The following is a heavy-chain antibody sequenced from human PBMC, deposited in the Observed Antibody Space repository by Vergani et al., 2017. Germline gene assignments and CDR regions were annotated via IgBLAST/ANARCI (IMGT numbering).Heavy chain of an antibody. J-gene: IGHJ6*02. D-gene: IGHD3-10*01. CDR3: ARNMVRGVRYYGMDV. CDR2: IHTSGST. V-gene: IGHV4-61*02. Sequence: QVQLQESGPGLVKPSQTLSLTCTVSGGSINSHNYYWSWIRQPAGKGLEWIGRIHTSGSTNYNPSLKSRVTISVDTSKNQFSLKLSSVTAADTAVYYCARNMVRGVRYYGMDVWGQGTTVTVSS. CDR1: GGSINSHNYY.